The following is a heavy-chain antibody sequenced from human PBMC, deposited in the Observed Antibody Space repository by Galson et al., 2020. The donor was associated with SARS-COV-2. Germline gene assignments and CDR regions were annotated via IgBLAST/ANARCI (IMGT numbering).Heavy chain of an antibody. CDR3: ARHAAYCTGGSCESDFDY. Sequence: SETLSLTCTLSGGSISYYYWSWIRQPPGKGLEWLAYISYSGHTNYSPSLKSRLTISVDTYKNQFSLKVSSVTAADTAVYYCARHAAYCTGGSCESDFDYWGQGTLVTVSS. D-gene: IGHD2-15*01. CDR2: ISYSGHT. CDR1: GGSISYYY. V-gene: IGHV4-59*08. J-gene: IGHJ4*02.